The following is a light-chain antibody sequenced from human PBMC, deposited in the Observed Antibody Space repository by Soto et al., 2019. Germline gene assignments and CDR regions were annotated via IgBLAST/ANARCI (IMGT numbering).Light chain of an antibody. CDR2: GAS. CDR3: QQYNNYPRT. J-gene: IGKJ1*01. Sequence: AIQLTQSPSSLSASMGDRVTITCRASQGIINYLAWYQQKPGKAPKLLIYGASTLESGVPSRFSGSGSGTEFTLTISSLQPDDFATYYCQQYNNYPRTFGQGTKVDIK. V-gene: IGKV1D-13*01. CDR1: QGIINY.